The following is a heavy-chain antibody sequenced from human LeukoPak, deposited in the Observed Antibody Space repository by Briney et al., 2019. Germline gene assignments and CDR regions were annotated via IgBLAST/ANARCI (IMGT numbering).Heavy chain of an antibody. Sequence: GGSLRLSCAASGFTFSTYAMSWVRQAPGKGLEWVSAISGSGDSTYYADSVKGRSTISRDNSKNTLYLQINSLRAEDTATYYCARVYRPYGDFHSFDYWGQGALVTVSS. CDR2: ISGSGDST. D-gene: IGHD4-17*01. J-gene: IGHJ4*02. V-gene: IGHV3-23*01. CDR3: ARVYRPYGDFHSFDY. CDR1: GFTFSTYA.